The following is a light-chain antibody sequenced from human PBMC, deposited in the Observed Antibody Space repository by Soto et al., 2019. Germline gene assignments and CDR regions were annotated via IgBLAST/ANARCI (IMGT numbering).Light chain of an antibody. CDR3: TSWDDNLSAVV. V-gene: IGLV1-47*02. J-gene: IGLJ2*01. Sequence: QSVLTQPPSASATPGQGVTVSCSGNASNIGTFYVSWYQHLPGTAPKLLIYADNQRPSGVPDRFSGSKSGTSASLAISGLRSGDEADYYCTSWDDNLSAVVFGGGTKVTVL. CDR1: ASNIGTFY. CDR2: ADN.